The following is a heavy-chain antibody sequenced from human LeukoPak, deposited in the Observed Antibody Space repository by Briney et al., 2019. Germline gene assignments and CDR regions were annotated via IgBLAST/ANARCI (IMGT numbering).Heavy chain of an antibody. Sequence: GGSLRLSCSASGFTFSSYAMHWVRQAPGKALEYVSAISYNGGSTYYANSVKDRFTISRDNSKNTLYLQMSSLRPEDTAVFYRVRRTGNYFDYWGQGTLVTVSS. V-gene: IGHV3-64D*09. J-gene: IGHJ4*02. CDR2: ISYNGGST. CDR3: VRRTGNYFDY. CDR1: GFTFSSYA. D-gene: IGHD3/OR15-3a*01.